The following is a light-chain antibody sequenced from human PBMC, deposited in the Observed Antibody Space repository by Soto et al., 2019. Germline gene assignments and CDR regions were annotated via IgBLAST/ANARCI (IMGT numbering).Light chain of an antibody. Sequence: EIVLTQSPATLSLSPGERATLSCRASQSVSSYFAWYQQKPGQAPRLLIYAASTRATGIPARFSGSGSGTDFTLTISSLEPEDVAVDYGQQRGNWPLTFGQGTRLEIK. CDR1: QSVSSY. CDR2: AAS. V-gene: IGKV3-11*01. CDR3: QQRGNWPLT. J-gene: IGKJ5*01.